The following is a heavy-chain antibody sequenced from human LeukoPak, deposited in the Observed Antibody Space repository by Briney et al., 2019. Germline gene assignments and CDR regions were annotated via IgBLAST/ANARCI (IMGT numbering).Heavy chain of an antibody. Sequence: PSETLSLTCTVSGGSISSGGYYWSWIRQHPGKGLEWIGYIYYSGSTYYNPSLKSRVTISVDTSKNQFSLKLSSVTAADTAVYYCARLHDYGDYRGAFDIWGQGTMVTVSS. V-gene: IGHV4-31*03. CDR2: IYYSGST. D-gene: IGHD4-17*01. J-gene: IGHJ3*02. CDR1: GGSISSGGYY. CDR3: ARLHDYGDYRGAFDI.